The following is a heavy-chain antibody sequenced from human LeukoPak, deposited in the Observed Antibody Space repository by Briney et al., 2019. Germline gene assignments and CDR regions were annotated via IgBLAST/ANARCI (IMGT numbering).Heavy chain of an antibody. Sequence: SQTLSLTCTVSGGAISSGGYSWSWIRQHPGKGLEWIGYIYYSGSTYYNPSLKSRVTISVDTSKNQFSLKLSSVTAADTAVYYCARGVSEWLLGNWFDPWGQGTLVTVSS. V-gene: IGHV4-31*03. D-gene: IGHD3-3*01. CDR3: ARGVSEWLLGNWFDP. J-gene: IGHJ5*02. CDR2: IYYSGST. CDR1: GGAISSGGYS.